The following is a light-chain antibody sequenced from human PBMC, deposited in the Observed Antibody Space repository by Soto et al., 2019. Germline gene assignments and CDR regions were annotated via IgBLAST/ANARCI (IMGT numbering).Light chain of an antibody. J-gene: IGLJ3*02. CDR3: CSHSGRSTYM. Sequence: QSALTQPRSVSGSPGQSVTISCTGTSTDVWTYNLVSWYQQFPGKAPKVIIFEDTERPSWISDRFSASKSGITASLTISGLQAEDEADYYCCSHSGRSTYMFGRGTQLTVL. CDR2: EDT. CDR1: STDVWTYNL. V-gene: IGLV2-23*01.